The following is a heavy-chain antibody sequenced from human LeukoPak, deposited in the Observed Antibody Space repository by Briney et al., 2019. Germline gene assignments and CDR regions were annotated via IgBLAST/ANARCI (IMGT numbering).Heavy chain of an antibody. D-gene: IGHD2-2*01. V-gene: IGHV5-51*01. CDR3: ARQEKPAPCAFDI. J-gene: IGHJ3*02. CDR1: GYSFTSYW. Sequence: NPGESLKISCKGSGYSFTSYWIGWVRQMPGKGLEWMGIIYPGDSDTRYSPSFQGQVTISADKSISTAYLQWSSLKASDTAMYYCARQEKPAPCAFDIWGQGTMVTVSP. CDR2: IYPGDSDT.